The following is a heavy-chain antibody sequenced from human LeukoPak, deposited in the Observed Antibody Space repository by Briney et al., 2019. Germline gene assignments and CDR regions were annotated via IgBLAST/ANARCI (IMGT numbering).Heavy chain of an antibody. CDR2: IYPGDSDT. CDR3: ARSLSWFGELYF. Sequence: SGESLKISXKGSGYSFISYWIGWVRQMPGKGLEWTGIIYPGDSDTRYSPSFQGQVTISADKSISTAYLQWSSLKASDTAMYYCARSLSWFGELYFWGQGTLVTVSS. J-gene: IGHJ4*02. CDR1: GYSFISYW. D-gene: IGHD3-10*01. V-gene: IGHV5-51*01.